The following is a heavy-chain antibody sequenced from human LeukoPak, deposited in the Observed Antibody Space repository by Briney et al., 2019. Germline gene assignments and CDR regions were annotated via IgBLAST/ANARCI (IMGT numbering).Heavy chain of an antibody. J-gene: IGHJ4*02. CDR2: ISYDGSNK. Sequence: GRSLRLSCAASGFTFSSYAMHWVRQAPGKGLERVAVISYDGSNKYYADSVKGRFTISRDNSKNTLYLQMNSLRAEDTAVYYCARVPIAVAGLIDYWGQGTLVTVSS. CDR3: ARVPIAVAGLIDY. CDR1: GFTFSSYA. V-gene: IGHV3-30-3*01. D-gene: IGHD6-19*01.